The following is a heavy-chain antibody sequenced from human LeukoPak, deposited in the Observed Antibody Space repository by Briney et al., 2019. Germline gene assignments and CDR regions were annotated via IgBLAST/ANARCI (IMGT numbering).Heavy chain of an antibody. V-gene: IGHV3-30*02. J-gene: IGHJ4*02. CDR3: GKDWSYRCWAYYFDY. CDR1: GFTFSNYA. D-gene: IGHD2-2*01. CDR2: IRYDESNK. Sequence: GGSLRLSCAASGFTFSNYAMHWVRQAPGKGLEWLAFIRYDESNKSYADSVKGRFTISRDNSKNTLYLQMNSLRDEDTAVYYCGKDWSYRCWAYYFDYWGQGTLVTVSS.